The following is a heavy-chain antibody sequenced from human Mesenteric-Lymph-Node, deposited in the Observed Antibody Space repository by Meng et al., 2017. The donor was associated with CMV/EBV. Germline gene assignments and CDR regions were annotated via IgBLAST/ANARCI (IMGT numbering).Heavy chain of an antibody. CDR3: ARDRCGTNSCHNDADM. CDR1: RFTFRSYS. V-gene: IGHV3-23*01. CDR2: ITASGGST. D-gene: IGHD4/OR15-4a*01. Sequence: GESLKISCAASRFTFRSYSMNWVRQAPGKGLEWVSPITASGGSTYYADSVKGRFTISRDNSKNSLYLQMSSLRADDTAVYYCARDRCGTNSCHNDADMWGQGTMVTVSS. J-gene: IGHJ3*02.